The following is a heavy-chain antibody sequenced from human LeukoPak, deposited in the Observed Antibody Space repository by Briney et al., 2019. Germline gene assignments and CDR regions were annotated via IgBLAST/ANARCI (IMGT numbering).Heavy chain of an antibody. V-gene: IGHV3-64*01. CDR2: ISSNGGST. CDR1: GFTFSSYA. Sequence: GGSLRLSCAASGFTFSSYAMHWVRQAPGKGLEYVSAISSNGGSTSYANSVKGRFTISRDNSKNTLYLQMGSLRAEDMAVYYCARDPPVRYCSSTSCPFRYYYYYMDVWGKGTTVTVSS. J-gene: IGHJ6*03. CDR3: ARDPPVRYCSSTSCPFRYYYYYMDV. D-gene: IGHD2-2*01.